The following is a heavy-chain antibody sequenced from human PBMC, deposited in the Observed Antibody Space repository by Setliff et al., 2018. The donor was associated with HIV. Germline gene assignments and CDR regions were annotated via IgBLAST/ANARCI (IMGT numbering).Heavy chain of an antibody. CDR2: IYYHGIT. Sequence: SETLSLTCTVSGGSISRFPYYWTWIRHHPERGLEWIGYIYYHGITYYSPSLRSRVTISIDTSRNEFSLKLSSVTAADTATYYCARGGITTMVRGVTYPYPLYYFDSWGQGTLVTVSS. D-gene: IGHD3-10*01. V-gene: IGHV4-31*03. J-gene: IGHJ4*02. CDR1: GGSISRFPYY. CDR3: ARGGITTMVRGVTYPYPLYYFDS.